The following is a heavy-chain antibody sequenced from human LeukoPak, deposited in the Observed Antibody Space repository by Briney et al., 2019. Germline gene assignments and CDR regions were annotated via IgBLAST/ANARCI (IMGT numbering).Heavy chain of an antibody. CDR3: VTGGHYFGT. CDR1: GFTFSTSW. Sequence: GGSLRLSCAASGFTFSTSWMHWVRQAPGKGLEWVGRIKRKSDGGTPDYAAPVKGRFTISRDDSINTLYLQMNSLKTDDTAVYHCVTGGHYFGTWGQGTLVTVSP. CDR2: IKRKSDGGTP. V-gene: IGHV3-15*01. J-gene: IGHJ5*02. D-gene: IGHD3-10*01.